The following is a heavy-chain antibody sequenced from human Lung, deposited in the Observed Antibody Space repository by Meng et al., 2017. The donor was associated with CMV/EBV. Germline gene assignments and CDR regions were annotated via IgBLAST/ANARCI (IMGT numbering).Heavy chain of an antibody. CDR1: GYSISSGYY. CDR3: ARSSSTVFWFDT. V-gene: IGHV4-38-2*02. J-gene: IGHJ5*02. D-gene: IGHD4-11*01. CDR2: IYHSGST. Sequence: SXTLSLXCTVSGYSISSGYYWGWIRQPPGKGLEWIGSIYHSGSTYYNPSLKSRVTISVDTSKNQFSLKVSSVTAADTAVYHCARSSSTVFWFDTWGQGTLVTVSS.